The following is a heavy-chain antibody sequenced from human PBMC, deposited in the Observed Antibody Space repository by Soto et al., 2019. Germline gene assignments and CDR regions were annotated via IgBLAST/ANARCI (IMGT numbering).Heavy chain of an antibody. Sequence: GGSLRLSCAASGFTFSSYSMNWVRQAPGKGLEWVSSISSSSSYIYYADSVKGRFTISRDNAKNSLYLQMNSLRAEDTAVYYCARRITIFGPAGYWGQGTLVTVSS. CDR2: ISSSSSYI. CDR3: ARRITIFGPAGY. J-gene: IGHJ4*02. V-gene: IGHV3-21*01. CDR1: GFTFSSYS. D-gene: IGHD3-3*01.